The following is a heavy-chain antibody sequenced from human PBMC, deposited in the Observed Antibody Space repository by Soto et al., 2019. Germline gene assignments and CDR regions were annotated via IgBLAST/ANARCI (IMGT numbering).Heavy chain of an antibody. CDR1: GFTFSSYG. CDR2: ISYDGSNK. D-gene: IGHD2-2*01. Sequence: GGSLRLSXAASGFTFSSYGMHWVRQAPGKGLEWVAVISYDGSNKYYADSVKGRFTISRDNSKNTLYLQMNSLRAEDTAVYYCAKFTTSYAFDYWGQGTLVTVSS. V-gene: IGHV3-30*18. CDR3: AKFTTSYAFDY. J-gene: IGHJ4*02.